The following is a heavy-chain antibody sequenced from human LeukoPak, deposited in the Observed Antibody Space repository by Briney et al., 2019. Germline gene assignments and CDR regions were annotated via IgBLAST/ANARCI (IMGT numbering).Heavy chain of an antibody. D-gene: IGHD3-3*01. V-gene: IGHV3-48*03. J-gene: IGHJ4*02. Sequence: GGSLRLSCAASGFTFNIYEMNWVRQAPGRGLEWIAYITGSGSTIYYADSVKGRFTISRDNAKNSLYLQMNSLRAEDTAVYYCARDRQLIFGVVTYYFDYWGQGTLVTVSS. CDR1: GFTFNIYE. CDR2: ITGSGSTI. CDR3: ARDRQLIFGVVTYYFDY.